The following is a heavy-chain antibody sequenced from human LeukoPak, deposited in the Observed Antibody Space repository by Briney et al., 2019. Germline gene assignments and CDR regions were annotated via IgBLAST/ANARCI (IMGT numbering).Heavy chain of an antibody. Sequence: SETLSLTCAVSGGSISSGGYSWSWIRQPPGKGLEWIGYIYHSGSTYYNPSLKSRVTISVDRSKNQFSLKLSSVTAADTAVYYCARGRSGDSSGYLPRAHYFDYWGQGTLVTVSS. J-gene: IGHJ4*02. V-gene: IGHV4-30-2*01. CDR3: ARGRSGDSSGYLPRAHYFDY. CDR2: IYHSGST. D-gene: IGHD3-22*01. CDR1: GGSISSGGYS.